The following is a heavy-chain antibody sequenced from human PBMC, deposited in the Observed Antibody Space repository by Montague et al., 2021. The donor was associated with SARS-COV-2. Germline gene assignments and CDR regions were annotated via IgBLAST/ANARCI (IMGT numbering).Heavy chain of an antibody. CDR1: GDSVFSNSVA. Sequence: CAISGDSVFSNSVAWSWIRQSPSRGLEWLGRTYYRSKWYSDCAPSARGRLTVNPDASKNEFSLELNYVTPEDTAVYYCVRYSGWFYFDFWGQGTLVTVSS. D-gene: IGHD6-19*01. CDR3: VRYSGWFYFDF. V-gene: IGHV6-1*01. J-gene: IGHJ4*02. CDR2: TYYRSKWYS.